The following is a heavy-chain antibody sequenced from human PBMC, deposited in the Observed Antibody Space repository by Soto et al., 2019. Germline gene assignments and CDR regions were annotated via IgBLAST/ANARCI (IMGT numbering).Heavy chain of an antibody. CDR3: ARGAPDYGDYGGLFDY. D-gene: IGHD4-17*01. J-gene: IGHJ4*02. Sequence: QVQLVQSGAEVKKPGSSVKVSCKASGGTFSSYTISWVRHAPGQGLEWMGRIIPILGIANYAQKFQGRVTITADKSTSTAYMELSSLRSEDTAVYYCARGAPDYGDYGGLFDYWGQGTLVTVSS. CDR2: IIPILGIA. CDR1: GGTFSSYT. V-gene: IGHV1-69*02.